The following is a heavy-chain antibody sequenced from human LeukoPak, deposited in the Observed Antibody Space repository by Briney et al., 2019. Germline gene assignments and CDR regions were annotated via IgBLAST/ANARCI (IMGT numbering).Heavy chain of an antibody. J-gene: IGHJ6*03. CDR2: INDNGAGT. V-gene: IGHV3-23*01. Sequence: GGSLRLSYAASGFPFSSYAMSWVRQAPGKGLKWVSTINDNGAGTYYADSVKGRFTISRDNSYNTMSLQMNSLRDEDAGVYYCAKGLRTGVGPYKGYHYYMDVWGKGATVTVSS. CDR1: GFPFSSYA. CDR3: AKGLRTGVGPYKGYHYYMDV. D-gene: IGHD3-10*01.